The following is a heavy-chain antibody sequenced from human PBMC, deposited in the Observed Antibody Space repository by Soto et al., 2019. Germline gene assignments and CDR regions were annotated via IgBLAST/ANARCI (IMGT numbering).Heavy chain of an antibody. V-gene: IGHV3-30-3*01. CDR2: ISYDGSNK. CDR3: ARGPEQYSSSWPFDY. Sequence: QVQLVESGGGVVQPGRSLRLSCAASGFTFSSYAMHWVRQAPGKGLEWVAVISYDGSNKYYADSVKGRFTISRDNSKNTLYLQMNSLRAEDTAVYYCARGPEQYSSSWPFDYWGQGTLVTGSS. D-gene: IGHD6-13*01. CDR1: GFTFSSYA. J-gene: IGHJ4*02.